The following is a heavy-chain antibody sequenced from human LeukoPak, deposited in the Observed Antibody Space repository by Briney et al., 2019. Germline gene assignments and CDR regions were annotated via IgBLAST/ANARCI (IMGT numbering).Heavy chain of an antibody. CDR1: GFTFSSYW. CDR2: INSDGSST. J-gene: IGHJ6*04. Sequence: GSLRLSCAASGFTFSSYWMHWVRQAPGKGLVWVSRINSDGSSTSYAGSVKGRFTISRDNAKNTLYLQMNSLRAEDTAVYYCARAYYDILIGYYYYGMDVWGKGTTVTVSS. CDR3: ARAYYDILIGYYYYGMDV. V-gene: IGHV3-74*01. D-gene: IGHD3-9*01.